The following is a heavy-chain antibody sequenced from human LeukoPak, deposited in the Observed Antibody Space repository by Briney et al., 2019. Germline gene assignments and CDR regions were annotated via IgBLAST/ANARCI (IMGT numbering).Heavy chain of an antibody. J-gene: IGHJ6*02. CDR2: LIPIFGTA. D-gene: IGHD3-10*01. V-gene: IGHV1-69*13. Sequence: EASVKVSCKASGGTFSSYAISWVRQAPGQGLEWMGGLIPIFGTANYAQKFQGRVTITADESTSTAYMELSSLRSEDTAVYYCARGFWGPGSATPEYYYYGMDVWGQGTTVTVSS. CDR3: ARGFWGPGSATPEYYYYGMDV. CDR1: GGTFSSYA.